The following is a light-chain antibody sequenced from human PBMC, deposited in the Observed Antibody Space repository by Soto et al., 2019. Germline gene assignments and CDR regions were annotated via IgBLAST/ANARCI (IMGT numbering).Light chain of an antibody. CDR1: SSNIGNNY. J-gene: IGLJ1*01. CDR2: ENN. Sequence: QSVLTQPPSVSAAPGQKGTISCSGSSSNIGNNYISWYQQLPGTAPKLLIYENNKRPSGIPDRFSGSKSGTSATLGITGLQTGDEADYYCGTWDSSLSADVFGTGTKVTV. CDR3: GTWDSSLSADV. V-gene: IGLV1-51*02.